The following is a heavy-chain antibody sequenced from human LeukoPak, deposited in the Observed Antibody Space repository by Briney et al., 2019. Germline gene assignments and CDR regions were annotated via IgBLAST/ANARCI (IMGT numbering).Heavy chain of an antibody. CDR3: ARKIVGGTVFDY. CDR2: IKQDGSEK. CDR1: GFTFSSYA. Sequence: GGSLRLSCAASGFTFSSYAMSWVRQGPGKGLEWVANIKQDGSEKHYVDSLKGRFTISRDNAKNSLYLQMNSLRAEDTAVYYCARKIVGGTVFDYWGQGTLVTVSS. V-gene: IGHV3-7*01. J-gene: IGHJ4*02. D-gene: IGHD1-26*01.